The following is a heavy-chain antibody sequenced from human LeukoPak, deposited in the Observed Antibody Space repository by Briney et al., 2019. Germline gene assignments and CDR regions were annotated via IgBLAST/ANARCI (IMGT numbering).Heavy chain of an antibody. CDR3: ARDGGYSGYDYGGDAFDI. V-gene: IGHV3-21*01. J-gene: IGHJ3*02. Sequence: GGSLRLFCAASGFAFSSYGMHWVRQAPGKGLEWVSSISSSSSYIYYADSVKGRFTISRDNAKNSLYLQMNSLRAEDTAVYYCARDGGYSGYDYGGDAFDIWGQGTMVTVSS. CDR1: GFAFSSYG. D-gene: IGHD5-12*01. CDR2: ISSSSSYI.